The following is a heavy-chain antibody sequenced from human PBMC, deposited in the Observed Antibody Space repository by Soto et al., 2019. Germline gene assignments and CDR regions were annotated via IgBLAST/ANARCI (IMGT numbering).Heavy chain of an antibody. Sequence: SETMSLTCTVSGGSISSSSCHWGWNSKPPGKGLEWIGSIYYSGSTYYSPSLKSRVTISVDTSKNQFSLELSSVTAADTAVYYCARRERAAGTDWWFDPWGQGTLVTVSS. CDR2: IYYSGST. CDR3: ARRERAAGTDWWFDP. D-gene: IGHD6-13*01. J-gene: IGHJ5*02. CDR1: GGSISSSSCH. V-gene: IGHV4-39*01.